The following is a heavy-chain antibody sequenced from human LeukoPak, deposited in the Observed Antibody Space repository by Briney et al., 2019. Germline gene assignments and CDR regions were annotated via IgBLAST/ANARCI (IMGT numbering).Heavy chain of an antibody. Sequence: ASVKVSCKASGYTFTSYDINWMRQATGQGLEWMGWMSPNSGNTGYAQKFQGRVTMTRDTSTGTAYLELSGLRSEDTAVFYCARDLYYFHYWGQGTLVTVSS. CDR2: MSPNSGNT. J-gene: IGHJ4*02. CDR1: GYTFTSYD. V-gene: IGHV1-8*01. CDR3: ARDLYYFHY.